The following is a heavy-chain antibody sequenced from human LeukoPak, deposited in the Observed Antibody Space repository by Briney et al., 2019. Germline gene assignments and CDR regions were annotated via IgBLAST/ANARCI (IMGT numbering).Heavy chain of an antibody. D-gene: IGHD3-10*01. CDR1: GYTFTSYG. V-gene: IGHV1-18*01. J-gene: IGHJ4*02. CDR2: ISAYNGNT. CDR3: ARVSLIYGSGSYYQSPLAY. Sequence: ASVKVSCKASGYTFTSYGISWVRQAPGQGLEWMGWISAYNGNTNYAQKLQGRVTMTTDTSTSTAYMDVSRLKSDDTAVYYCARVSLIYGSGSYYQSPLAYWGQGTLVTVSS.